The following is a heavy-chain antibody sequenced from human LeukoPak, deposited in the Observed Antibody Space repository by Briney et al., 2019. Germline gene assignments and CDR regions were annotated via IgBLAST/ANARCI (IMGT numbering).Heavy chain of an antibody. CDR3: ARVDCSSTRQYYYYGMDV. J-gene: IGHJ6*02. CDR1: GGSISSTSYY. D-gene: IGHD2-2*01. Sequence: SETLSLTCTVSGGSISSTSYYWGWIRQPPGKGLEWIGSIYYSGSTYYNPSLKSRVTMSIDTSKNQFSLKLSSVTAADTAVYYCARVDCSSTRQYYYYGMDVWGQGTTVTVSS. CDR2: IYYSGST. V-gene: IGHV4-39*07.